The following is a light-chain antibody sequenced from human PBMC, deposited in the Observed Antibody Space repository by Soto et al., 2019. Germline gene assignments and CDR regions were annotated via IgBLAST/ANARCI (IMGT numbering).Light chain of an antibody. CDR1: SSDVGGYNY. CDR3: SSYTSSSTL. Sequence: QSVLTQPASVSGSPGQSIAISCTGTSSDVGGYNYVSWHQQHPGKAPKVLISVVSNRPSGVSSRFSGSKSGNTASLTISGLQTEDEDDYYCSSYTSSSTLFGTGTKVTVL. V-gene: IGLV2-14*01. CDR2: VVS. J-gene: IGLJ1*01.